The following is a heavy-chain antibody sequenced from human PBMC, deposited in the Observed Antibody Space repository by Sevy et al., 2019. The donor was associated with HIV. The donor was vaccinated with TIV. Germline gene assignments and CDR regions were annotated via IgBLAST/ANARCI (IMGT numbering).Heavy chain of an antibody. CDR2: INTNTGNP. D-gene: IGHD2-2*01. J-gene: IGHJ6*02. CDR3: ARGECSSSSCYYYYGMDV. CDR1: GHTFTSYV. Sequence: ASVKVSCKASGHTFTSYVMNWVRQAPGQGLEWMGWINTNTGNPTYAQGFTGRFVFSLDTSVSTAYLQISSLKAEDTAVYYCARGECSSSSCYYYYGMDVWGQGATVTVSS. V-gene: IGHV7-4-1*02.